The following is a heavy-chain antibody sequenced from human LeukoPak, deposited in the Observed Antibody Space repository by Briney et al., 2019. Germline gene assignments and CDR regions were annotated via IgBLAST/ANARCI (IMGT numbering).Heavy chain of an antibody. J-gene: IGHJ4*02. D-gene: IGHD4-11*01. Sequence: GGSLRLSCAASGFTFSSYAMSWVRQAPGRGLEWVSAINTSGGRTYYADSVKGRFTTSRDNSKNTLSLQMNSLRAEDTAVYYCAKEETTVKTPGIDYWGQGTLVTVSS. CDR2: INTSGGRT. CDR3: AKEETTVKTPGIDY. V-gene: IGHV3-23*01. CDR1: GFTFSSYA.